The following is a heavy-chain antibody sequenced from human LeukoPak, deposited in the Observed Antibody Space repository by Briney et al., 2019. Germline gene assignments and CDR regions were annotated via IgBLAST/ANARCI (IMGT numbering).Heavy chain of an antibody. CDR1: GGSISSSNW. V-gene: IGHV4-4*02. CDR2: IYYSGST. Sequence: PSGTLSLTCAVSGGSISSSNWWSWVRQPPGKGLEWIGYIYYSGSTNYNPSLKSRVTISVDTSKNQFSLKLSSVTAADTAMYYCARFEVSGWYLFDYWGQGTLVTVSS. J-gene: IGHJ4*02. CDR3: ARFEVSGWYLFDY. D-gene: IGHD6-19*01.